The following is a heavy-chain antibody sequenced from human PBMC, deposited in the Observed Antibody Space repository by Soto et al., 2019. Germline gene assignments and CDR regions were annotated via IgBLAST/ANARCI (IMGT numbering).Heavy chain of an antibody. CDR3: ATGLRGYSYGPEY. CDR1: GFTFSSCE. D-gene: IGHD2-15*01. J-gene: IGHJ4*02. V-gene: IGHV3-48*03. CDR2: ISNTGNTI. Sequence: EVQLVESGGGLVQPGGSLRLSYAASGFTFSSCEMNWVRQAPGKGLEWVSYISNTGNTIFYADSVRGRFTISRDNAKKSLFLQMSSLRAEDTAVYYCATGLRGYSYGPEYWGQGTLVTVSS.